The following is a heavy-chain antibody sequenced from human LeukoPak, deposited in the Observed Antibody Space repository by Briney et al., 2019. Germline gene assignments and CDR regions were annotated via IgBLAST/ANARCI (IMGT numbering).Heavy chain of an antibody. Sequence: PGGSLRLSCGVSGFTFSTEAMTWVRQAPGKGLEWVSAITGSGSNTYYADSVKGRFTISRDNSKNTLYLQMNSLTAEDTAVYYCAKGARGSSFDYWGQGTLVTVSS. CDR2: ITGSGSNT. J-gene: IGHJ4*02. CDR1: GFTFSTEA. CDR3: AKGARGSSFDY. V-gene: IGHV3-23*01. D-gene: IGHD6-6*01.